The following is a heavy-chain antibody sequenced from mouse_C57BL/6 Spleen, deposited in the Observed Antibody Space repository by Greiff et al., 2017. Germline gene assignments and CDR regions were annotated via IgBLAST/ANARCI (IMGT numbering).Heavy chain of an antibody. Sequence: EVKVVESGEGLVKPGGSLKLSCAASGFTFSSYAMSWVRQTPEKRLEWVAYISSGGDYIYYADTVKVRFTISRDNARNTLYLQMSSLKSEDTAMYYCTGDYYGSSSWFAYWGQGTLVTVSA. V-gene: IGHV5-9-1*02. CDR3: TGDYYGSSSWFAY. CDR2: ISSGGDYI. CDR1: GFTFSSYA. J-gene: IGHJ3*01. D-gene: IGHD1-1*01.